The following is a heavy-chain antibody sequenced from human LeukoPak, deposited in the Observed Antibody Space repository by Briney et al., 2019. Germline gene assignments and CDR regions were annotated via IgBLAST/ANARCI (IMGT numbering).Heavy chain of an antibody. Sequence: SETLSLTCAVYDGSFSGYYWNWIRQSPGKGLEWIGEINHSGTTNYIASLKSRVTISVDTSKKQFSLKLSSVTAADTAVYYCARFPCSGDSCYSGIRAFDIWGQGTMVTVSS. J-gene: IGHJ3*02. CDR3: ARFPCSGDSCYSGIRAFDI. V-gene: IGHV4-34*01. D-gene: IGHD2-15*01. CDR2: INHSGTT. CDR1: DGSFSGYY.